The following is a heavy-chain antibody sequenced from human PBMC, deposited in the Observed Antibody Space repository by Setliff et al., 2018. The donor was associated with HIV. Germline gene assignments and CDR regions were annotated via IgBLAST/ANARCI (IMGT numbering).Heavy chain of an antibody. V-gene: IGHV5-51*01. Sequence: PGESLKISCKDSGYTFSNYCIAWVRQMPGKGLEWMGIIYPGNSDTTYSPSFQGQVTISADKSISTAYLQWSSLKASDTAMYYCAKHLSPGSGWYSKARGMDVWGKGTTVTVSS. D-gene: IGHD6-19*01. CDR3: AKHLSPGSGWYSKARGMDV. CDR1: GYTFSNYC. CDR2: IYPGNSDT. J-gene: IGHJ6*04.